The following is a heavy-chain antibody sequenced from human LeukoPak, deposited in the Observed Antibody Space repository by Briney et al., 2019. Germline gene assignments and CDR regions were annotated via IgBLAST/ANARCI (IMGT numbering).Heavy chain of an antibody. J-gene: IGHJ4*02. V-gene: IGHV1-24*01. CDR2: FDPEGGET. D-gene: IGHD2-15*01. Sequence: ASVKVSCKVSGYTLTELSMHWVRQAPGKGPEWMGGFDPEGGETIYAQKFQGRVTMTEDTSTDTAYMELSSLRSEDTAVYYCATVRHDCSGGSCYLDYWGQGTLVTVSS. CDR1: GYTLTELS. CDR3: ATVRHDCSGGSCYLDY.